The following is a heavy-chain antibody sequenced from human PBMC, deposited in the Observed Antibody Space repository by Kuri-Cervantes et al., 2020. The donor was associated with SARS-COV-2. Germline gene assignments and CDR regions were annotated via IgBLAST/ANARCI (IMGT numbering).Heavy chain of an antibody. J-gene: IGHJ4*02. CDR2: ISAYNGNT. CDR1: GYTFTSYG. D-gene: IGHD2-2*01. CDR3: ARGSGVVPAAPTYYFDY. Sequence: ASVKVSCKASGYTFTSYGISWVRQAPGQGLEWMGWISAYNGNTNYAQKLQGRVTLTTDTSTTTAYMELRSLRSDDTAVYYCARGSGVVPAAPTYYFDYWGQGTLVTVSS. V-gene: IGHV1-18*01.